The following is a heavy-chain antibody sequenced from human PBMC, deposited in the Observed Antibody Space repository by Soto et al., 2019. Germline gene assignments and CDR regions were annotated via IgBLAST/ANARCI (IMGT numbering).Heavy chain of an antibody. CDR2: ISGSGGST. J-gene: IGHJ5*02. D-gene: IGHD1-26*01. Sequence: EVQVLESGGGLVQPGGSLRLSCAGSGFSFSSQAMSWVRQAPGKGLEWVSGISGSGGSTYYADSVKGRFTISRDNSKNTLYLQMNSLRAEDTAVYYCAKLGWVANWFDPWGQGTLVTVSS. CDR1: GFSFSSQA. CDR3: AKLGWVANWFDP. V-gene: IGHV3-23*01.